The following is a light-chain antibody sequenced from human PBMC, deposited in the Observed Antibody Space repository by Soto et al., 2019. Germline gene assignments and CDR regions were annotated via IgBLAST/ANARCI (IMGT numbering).Light chain of an antibody. CDR3: HQFGYSPRT. Sequence: EIVLTQSPGTLCFSPGESATLSCRASQTVNSDYLAWFQQRPGQAPRLLIFATSRRATDIPDRFSGSRSGTDFTLAIRRLEPEDFAVYYCHQFGYSPRTFGQGTKVDI. CDR2: ATS. J-gene: IGKJ1*01. CDR1: QTVNSDY. V-gene: IGKV3-20*01.